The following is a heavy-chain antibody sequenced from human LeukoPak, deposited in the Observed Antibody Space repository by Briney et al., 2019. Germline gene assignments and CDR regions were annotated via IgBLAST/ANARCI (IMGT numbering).Heavy chain of an antibody. CDR3: ARGPVTKFEI. V-gene: IGHV3-53*01. Sequence: PGGSLRLSCAASGFTVSSNYMSWVRQAPGKGLEWVSVIYRGGTTYYADSVKGRFTISRDNSNNTLYLQMNSLRAEDTAVYYCARGPVTKFEIWGQGTILTVSS. D-gene: IGHD4-17*01. CDR2: IYRGGTT. CDR1: GFTVSSNY. J-gene: IGHJ3*02.